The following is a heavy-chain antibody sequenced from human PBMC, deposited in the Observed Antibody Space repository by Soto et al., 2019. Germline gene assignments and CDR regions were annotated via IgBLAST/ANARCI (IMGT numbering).Heavy chain of an antibody. J-gene: IGHJ6*02. V-gene: IGHV4-59*01. CDR1: GGSISSYY. Sequence: QVQLQESGPGLVKPSETLSLTCTVSGGSISSYYWSWIRQPPGKGLEWIGYIYYSGSTNYNPSLKTRVNVSVDTPKNQFSLKLSSVTAADTAVYYWAREGYTYGMDVWGQGTTVTVSS. D-gene: IGHD6-13*01. CDR3: AREGYTYGMDV. CDR2: IYYSGST.